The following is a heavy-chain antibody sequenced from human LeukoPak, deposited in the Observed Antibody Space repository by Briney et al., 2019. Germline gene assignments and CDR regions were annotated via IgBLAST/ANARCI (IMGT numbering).Heavy chain of an antibody. Sequence: PGRSLSLSCAASGFIFSTFGMHWVRQAPGKGLEWVALISYDGSNKYYADSVKGRFTISRDNSKNTLYLHVTSLRAEDTAVYCCARVGGAAANYWGQGTLVTVSS. CDR3: ARVGGAAANY. V-gene: IGHV3-30*03. CDR2: ISYDGSNK. CDR1: GFIFSTFG. J-gene: IGHJ4*02. D-gene: IGHD6-13*01.